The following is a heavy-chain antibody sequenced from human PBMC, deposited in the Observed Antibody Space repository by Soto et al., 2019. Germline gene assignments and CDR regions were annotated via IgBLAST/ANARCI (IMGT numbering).Heavy chain of an antibody. D-gene: IGHD6-6*01. Sequence: ASVKVSCKAPGETFRRDVISWVRQAPGQGLEWLGGITPMSGTTDYAQKFQGRVTISADKSTGTAYFELSSLTFDDTGVYYCARGVSMAGRPGFFHHWGQGSLVTVSS. J-gene: IGHJ1*01. CDR1: GETFRRDV. CDR2: ITPMSGTT. CDR3: ARGVSMAGRPGFFHH. V-gene: IGHV1-69*06.